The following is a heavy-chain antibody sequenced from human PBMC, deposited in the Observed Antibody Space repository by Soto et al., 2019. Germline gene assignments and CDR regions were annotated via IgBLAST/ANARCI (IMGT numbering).Heavy chain of an antibody. CDR2: ISGSGGST. J-gene: IGHJ4*02. CDR3: AKRGSGSQFEY. D-gene: IGHD1-26*01. CDR1: GFTFSSYA. V-gene: IGHV3-23*01. Sequence: GGSLRLSCAASGFTFSSYAMSWVRQAPGKGLEWVSVISGSGGSTYYADSVKGRFTISRDNSKNTLYLQMNSLRAEDTAVYYCAKRGSGSQFEYWGQGTLVTVSS.